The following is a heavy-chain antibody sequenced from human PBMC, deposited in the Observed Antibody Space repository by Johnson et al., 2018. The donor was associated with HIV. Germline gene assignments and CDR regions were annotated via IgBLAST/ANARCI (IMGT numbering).Heavy chain of an antibody. J-gene: IGHJ3*02. Sequence: QVQLVESGGGLVKPGGSLRLSCAASGFIFSDSYMTWIRQAPGKGLELVSYISSRGTTIYDADSVRGRFTISRENSKNTLYLQMNSLRAEDTALYYCARGDIGWNDDFAFDIWGQGTMVTVSS. CDR3: ARGDIGWNDDFAFDI. D-gene: IGHD1-1*01. CDR2: ISSRGTTI. CDR1: GFIFSDSY. V-gene: IGHV3-11*04.